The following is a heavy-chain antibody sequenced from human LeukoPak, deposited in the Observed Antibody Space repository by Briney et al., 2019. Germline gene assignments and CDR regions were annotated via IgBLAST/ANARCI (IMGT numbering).Heavy chain of an antibody. CDR2: IYYSGST. CDR3: ARVRGDFWSGYSYYFDY. CDR1: GGSISSYY. Sequence: SETLSLTCTVSGGSISSYYWSWIRQPPGKGLEWIGYIYYSGSTNYNPSLKSRVTISVDTSKNQFSLKLSSVTAADTAVYYCARVRGDFWSGYSYYFDYWGQGTLVTVSS. J-gene: IGHJ4*02. V-gene: IGHV4-59*01. D-gene: IGHD3-3*01.